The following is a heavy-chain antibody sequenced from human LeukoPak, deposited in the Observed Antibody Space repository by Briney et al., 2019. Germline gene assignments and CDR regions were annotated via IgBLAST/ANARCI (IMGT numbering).Heavy chain of an antibody. CDR2: INPNSGGT. CDR3: AREGCGITGTCPSVPSYMDV. CDR1: GYTFTGYC. D-gene: IGHD1-20*01. V-gene: IGHV1-2*02. J-gene: IGHJ6*03. Sequence: ASVKVSCKASGYTFTGYCMHWVRQAPGQGLEWMGWINPNSGGTNYAQKFQGRVTMTRDTSISTAYMELSRLRSDDTAVYYCAREGCGITGTCPSVPSYMDVWGKGTTVTVSS.